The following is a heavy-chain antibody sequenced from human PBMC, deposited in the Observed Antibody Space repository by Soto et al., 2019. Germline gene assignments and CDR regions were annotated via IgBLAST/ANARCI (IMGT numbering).Heavy chain of an antibody. CDR2: ISGSGGGT. J-gene: IGHJ4*02. CDR1: GFTFSGYA. Sequence: EVQLLESGGGLVQPGGSLRLSCAASGFTFSGYAMSWVRQPPGEALEWVSGISGSGGGTYYADSVKGRFTISRDNSKNTLYLQMNSLRAEDTAVYYCAKAGGYLVDTVKIDYWGQGTLVTVSS. V-gene: IGHV3-23*01. CDR3: AKAGGYLVDTVKIDY. D-gene: IGHD5-18*01.